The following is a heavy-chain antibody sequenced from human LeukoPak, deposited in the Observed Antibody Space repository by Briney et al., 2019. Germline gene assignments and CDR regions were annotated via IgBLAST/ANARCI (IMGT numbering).Heavy chain of an antibody. V-gene: IGHV3-23*01. J-gene: IGHJ4*02. Sequence: GGSLRLSCAASGFTFSSYAMSWVRQAPGKGLEWVSAISGSGGSTYYADSVKGRFTISRDNSKNTLYLQMNSLRAEDTAVYYCAKDSRTSKQLVPLFDYWGQGTLVTVSS. D-gene: IGHD6-13*01. CDR2: ISGSGGST. CDR1: GFTFSSYA. CDR3: AKDSRTSKQLVPLFDY.